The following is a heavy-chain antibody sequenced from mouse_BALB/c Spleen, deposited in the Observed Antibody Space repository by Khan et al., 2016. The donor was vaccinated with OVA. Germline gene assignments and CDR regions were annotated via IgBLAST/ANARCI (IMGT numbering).Heavy chain of an antibody. D-gene: IGHD2-14*01. Sequence: EVQLQQSGPDLVKPGASVKISCKASGYSFTLYYMTWVKPSHGKSLEWIGRVNPNTGGSDYNQEFKGKAILTVDKSSNTAYMELHSLTSEDSAVYYCARGYDFFAYWGQGTLVTVSA. CDR1: GYSFTLYY. CDR3: ARGYDFFAY. V-gene: IGHV1-26*01. CDR2: VNPNTGGS. J-gene: IGHJ3*01.